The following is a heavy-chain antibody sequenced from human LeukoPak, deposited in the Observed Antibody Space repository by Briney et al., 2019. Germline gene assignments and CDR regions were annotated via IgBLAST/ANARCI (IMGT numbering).Heavy chain of an antibody. J-gene: IGHJ4*02. V-gene: IGHV4-34*01. CDR2: IHPSGST. D-gene: IGHD3-3*01. CDR3: ASGVDSAKVGY. CDR1: GGSFSGYY. Sequence: SETLSLTCAVYGGSFSGYYCNWIRQTPGKGLECIGEIHPSGSTTYNPSLQSRVSISVDTSKNQFSLQLSSVTAADTAMYYCASGVDSAKVGYWGQGTLVTVSS.